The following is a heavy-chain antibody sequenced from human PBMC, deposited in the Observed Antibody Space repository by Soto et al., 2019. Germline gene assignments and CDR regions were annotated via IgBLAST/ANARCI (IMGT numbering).Heavy chain of an antibody. CDR3: ARDGRFLEWLPDDY. D-gene: IGHD3-3*01. CDR2: ISAYNGNT. Sequence: GASVKVSCKASGYTFTSYGISWVRQAPGQGLEWMGWISAYNGNTSYAQKLQGRVTMTTDTSTSTAYMELRSLRSDDTAVYYCARDGRFLEWLPDDYWGQGTLVTVSS. J-gene: IGHJ4*02. CDR1: GYTFTSYG. V-gene: IGHV1-18*01.